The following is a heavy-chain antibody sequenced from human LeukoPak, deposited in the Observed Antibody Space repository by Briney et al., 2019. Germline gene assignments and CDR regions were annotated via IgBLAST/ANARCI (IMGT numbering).Heavy chain of an antibody. J-gene: IGHJ4*02. Sequence: PSQTLSLTCAVSGGSISSGGYSWSWIRQPPGKGLEWIGYIYHSGSTYYNPSLKSRVTISVDRSKNLFSLKLSSVTAADTAVYYCARGPLNCSGGSCYAPYFDYWGQGTLVTVSS. CDR1: GGSISSGGYS. V-gene: IGHV4-30-2*01. CDR2: IYHSGST. D-gene: IGHD2-15*01. CDR3: ARGPLNCSGGSCYAPYFDY.